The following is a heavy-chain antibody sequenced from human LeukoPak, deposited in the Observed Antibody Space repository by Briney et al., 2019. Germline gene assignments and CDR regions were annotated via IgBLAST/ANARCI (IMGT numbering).Heavy chain of an antibody. Sequence: GESLKISCKGSGYSFTSYWIGWVRQMPGKGLEWMGIIYPVDFDTRYSPSFQAHVPISADNSISTAYLQWSRLKASDTAMCYCARPSGDSSSWFRHDAFDIWGRGTMVTVSS. D-gene: IGHD6-13*01. J-gene: IGHJ3*02. CDR1: GYSFTSYW. CDR2: IYPVDFDT. CDR3: ARPSGDSSSWFRHDAFDI. V-gene: IGHV5-51*01.